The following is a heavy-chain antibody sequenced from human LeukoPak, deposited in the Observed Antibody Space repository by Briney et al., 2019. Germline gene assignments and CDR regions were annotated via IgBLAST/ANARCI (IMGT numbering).Heavy chain of an antibody. CDR3: ARTRLRYFDWLLPHDAFDI. CDR2: ISAYNGNT. CDR1: GYTFTSYG. Sequence: ASVKVSCKASGYTFTSYGISWVRQAPGRGLEWMGWISAYNGNTNYAQKLQGRVTMTTDTSTSTAYMELRSLRSDDTAVYYCARTRLRYFDWLLPHDAFDIWGQGTMVTVSS. V-gene: IGHV1-18*01. J-gene: IGHJ3*02. D-gene: IGHD3-9*01.